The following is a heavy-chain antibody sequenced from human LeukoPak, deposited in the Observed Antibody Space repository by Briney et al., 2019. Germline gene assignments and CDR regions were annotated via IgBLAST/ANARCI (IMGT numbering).Heavy chain of an antibody. D-gene: IGHD5-12*01. Sequence: PSETLSLTCTVSDDSISNTYYYWAWIRQPPGKGLEWIGGINYSGPTYYNPSPKSRVTISLDTAKNPFSLKLTSVTAADTAVYYCARDRWFRAVVASRGIDYWGQGKLVTVSS. CDR2: INYSGPT. J-gene: IGHJ4*02. CDR3: ARDRWFRAVVASRGIDY. V-gene: IGHV4-39*07. CDR1: DDSISNTYYY.